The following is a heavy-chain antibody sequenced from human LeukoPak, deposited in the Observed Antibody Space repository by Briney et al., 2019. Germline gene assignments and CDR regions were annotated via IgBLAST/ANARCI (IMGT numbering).Heavy chain of an antibody. Sequence: GGSLRLSCAASGFTFSDYYMSWLRQAPGKGLEGVSYISSSSSYKNYADSVKGRFTISRDKSKNSLYLQMNSLGAEDRAVYYCAREHYGDYVDYWGQGTLVTVSS. CDR1: GFTFSDYY. D-gene: IGHD4-17*01. J-gene: IGHJ4*02. CDR3: AREHYGDYVDY. CDR2: ISSSSSYK. V-gene: IGHV3-11*06.